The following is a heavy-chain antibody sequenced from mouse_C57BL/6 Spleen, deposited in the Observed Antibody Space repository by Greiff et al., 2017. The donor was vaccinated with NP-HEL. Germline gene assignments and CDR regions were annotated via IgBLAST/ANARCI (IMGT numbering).Heavy chain of an antibody. V-gene: IGHV10-1*01. CDR2: IRSKSNNYAT. CDR1: GFSFNTYA. D-gene: IGHD2-3*01. Sequence: EVQGVESGGGLVQPKGSLKLSCAASGFSFNTYAMNWVRQAPGKGLEWVARIRSKSNNYATYYADSVKDRFTISRDDSESMLYLQMNNLKTEDTAMYYCVRIYDGYYVALLRAMDYWGQGTSVTVSS. J-gene: IGHJ4*01. CDR3: VRIYDGYYVALLRAMDY.